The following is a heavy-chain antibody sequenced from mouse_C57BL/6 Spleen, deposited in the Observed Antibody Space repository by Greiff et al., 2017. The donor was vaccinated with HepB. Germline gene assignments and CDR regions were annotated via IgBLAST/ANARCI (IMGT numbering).Heavy chain of an antibody. CDR3: ARRGYYGSRNYFDY. CDR1: GFTFSSYG. J-gene: IGHJ2*01. Sequence: EVQLKESGGDLVKPGGSLKLSCAASGFTFSSYGMSWVRQTPDKRLEWVATISSGGSYTYYPDSVKGRFTISRDNAKNTLYLQMSSLKSEDTAMYYCARRGYYGSRNYFDYWGQGTTLTVSS. CDR2: ISSGGSYT. V-gene: IGHV5-6*01. D-gene: IGHD1-1*01.